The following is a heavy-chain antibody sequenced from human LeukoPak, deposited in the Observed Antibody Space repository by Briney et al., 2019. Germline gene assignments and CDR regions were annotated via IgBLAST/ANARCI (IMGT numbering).Heavy chain of an antibody. CDR1: GFTFSSYW. CDR3: ARGGQRRYSYGHNWFDP. Sequence: PGGSLRLSCAASGFTFSSYWMSWVRQAPGKGLEWVANIKQVGSEKYYVDSVKGRFTISRDNAKNSLYLQMNSLRAEDTAVYYCARGGQRRYSYGHNWFDPWGQGTLVTVSS. J-gene: IGHJ5*02. CDR2: IKQVGSEK. V-gene: IGHV3-7*01. D-gene: IGHD5-18*01.